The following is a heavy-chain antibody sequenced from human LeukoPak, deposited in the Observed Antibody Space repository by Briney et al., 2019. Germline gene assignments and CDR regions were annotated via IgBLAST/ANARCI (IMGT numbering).Heavy chain of an antibody. CDR3: AKRDRDGYTVYYYYYMDV. CDR1: GFTFSSYW. D-gene: IGHD5-24*01. V-gene: IGHV3-7*01. CDR2: IKQDGSEK. Sequence: GGSLRLSCAASGFTFSSYWMSWVRQAPGKGLEWVANIKQDGSEKYYVDSMKGRFTISRDNAKNSLYLQMNSLRAEDTAVYYCAKRDRDGYTVYYYYYMDVWGKGTTVTISS. J-gene: IGHJ6*03.